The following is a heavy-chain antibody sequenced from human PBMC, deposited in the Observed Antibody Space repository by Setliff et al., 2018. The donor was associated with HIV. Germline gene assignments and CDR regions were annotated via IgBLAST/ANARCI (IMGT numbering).Heavy chain of an antibody. J-gene: IGHJ6*02. CDR3: ARDLDPYFAMAV. V-gene: IGHV3-23*01. CDR1: GFTFSSYA. Sequence: LRLSCAASGFTFSSYAMSWVRQAPGKGLEWVSVISVSGRSTYYADSVKGRFTISGDNSKNTLYLQMSSLRAEDTAVYYCARDLDPYFAMAVWGQGTTVTVSS. CDR2: ISVSGRST.